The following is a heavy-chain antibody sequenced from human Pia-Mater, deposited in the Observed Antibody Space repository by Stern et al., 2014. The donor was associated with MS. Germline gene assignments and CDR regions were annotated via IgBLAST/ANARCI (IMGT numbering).Heavy chain of an antibody. CDR1: GYTFSKND. D-gene: IGHD5-12*01. CDR3: AREGATTFLS. CDR2: INTNTGNS. J-gene: IGHJ1*01. V-gene: IGHV7-4-1*02. Sequence: QVQLMQSGSELKKPGASVKVSCKASGYTFSKNDMIWVRQAPGQGLEWMGWINTNTGNSTYAQGFTGRFVFSLDTSVNTAYLQITSLKAEDTALYYCAREGATTFLSWGQGTLVTVSS.